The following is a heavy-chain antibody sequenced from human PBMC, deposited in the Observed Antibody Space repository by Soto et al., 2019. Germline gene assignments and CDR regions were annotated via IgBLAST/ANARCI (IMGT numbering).Heavy chain of an antibody. V-gene: IGHV1-69*12. CDR2: IIPIFGTA. CDR3: ARHVPAAGYYYGMDV. J-gene: IGHJ6*02. D-gene: IGHD2-2*01. CDR1: GGTFSSYA. Sequence: QVQLVQSGAEVKKPGSSVKVSCKASGGTFSSYAISWVRQAPGQGLEWMGGIIPIFGTANYAQKYQGRVRITADECTSTAYMELSSLKSEDTAVYYCARHVPAAGYYYGMDVWGQGTTVTVSS.